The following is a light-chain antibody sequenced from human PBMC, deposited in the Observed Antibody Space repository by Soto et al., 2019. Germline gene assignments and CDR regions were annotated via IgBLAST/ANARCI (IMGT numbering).Light chain of an antibody. Sequence: DIQMTQSPSSLSASVGDRVTVTCRASQDIGTYLAWYQQKLGKAPKLLIYDASSLETGVPPRFSGSGSGTDFTFAISSLQPEDFATYYCQQHDSLPLTFGGGTKVEIK. CDR1: QDIGTY. CDR3: QQHDSLPLT. V-gene: IGKV1-33*01. J-gene: IGKJ4*01. CDR2: DAS.